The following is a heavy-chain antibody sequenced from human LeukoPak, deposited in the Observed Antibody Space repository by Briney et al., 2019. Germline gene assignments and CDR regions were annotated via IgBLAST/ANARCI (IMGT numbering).Heavy chain of an antibody. D-gene: IGHD2-2*03. Sequence: GASVKVSCKASGYTFTGYYMYWVRQAPGQGLEWMGWINPNSGGTNYAQKFQGRVTMTRDTSISTAYMELSRLRSDDTVVYYCARDPGYCSSTSCYHYYYYYYMDVWGKGTTVTVSS. V-gene: IGHV1-2*02. CDR1: GYTFTGYY. J-gene: IGHJ6*03. CDR3: ARDPGYCSSTSCYHYYYYYYMDV. CDR2: INPNSGGT.